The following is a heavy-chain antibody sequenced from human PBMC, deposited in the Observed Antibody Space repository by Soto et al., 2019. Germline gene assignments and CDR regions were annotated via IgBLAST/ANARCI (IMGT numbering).Heavy chain of an antibody. Sequence: GGSLRLSCAASGFIFSNYGMNWVRQAPGKGLEWLSYISSSSSYINYADSVKGRFTISRDNAKNSLYLQMSRLRAADTAIYYCVRSVILSGGSYKGLIRLHYFDTWGPGTLVTVSS. CDR3: VRSVILSGGSYKGLIRLHYFDT. CDR2: ISSSSSYI. J-gene: IGHJ4*02. V-gene: IGHV3-21*05. CDR1: GFIFSNYG. D-gene: IGHD3-3*01.